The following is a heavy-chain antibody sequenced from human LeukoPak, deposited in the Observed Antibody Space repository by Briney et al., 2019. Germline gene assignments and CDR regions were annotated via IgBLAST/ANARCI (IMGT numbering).Heavy chain of an antibody. CDR2: ISDSGDQT. Sequence: GGSLRLFCAASGFTFSNYAMTWVRQAPGKGLEWVSLISDSGDQTYYSEAVKGRFTISRDNTKNTLFLHLNNLRADDTAIYYCAKDAVSGQYSSATFDYWGQGTLVTVSS. CDR1: GFTFSNYA. J-gene: IGHJ4*02. CDR3: AKDAVSGQYSSATFDY. D-gene: IGHD6-25*01. V-gene: IGHV3-23*01.